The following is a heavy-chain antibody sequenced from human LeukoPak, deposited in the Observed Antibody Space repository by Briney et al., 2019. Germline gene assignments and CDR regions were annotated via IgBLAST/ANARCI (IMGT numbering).Heavy chain of an antibody. D-gene: IGHD3-10*01. CDR2: IYYSGGT. CDR1: GGSLSSSSYY. J-gene: IGHJ4*02. CDR3: ARDDYYGSGSYYSDY. Sequence: SETLSLTCTVSGGSLSSSSYYWGWIRQPPGKGLEWIGSIYYSGGTYYNPSPKSRVTISVDASKNQFSLKLSSVTAADTAVYYCARDDYYGSGSYYSDYWGQGTLVTVSS. V-gene: IGHV4-39*07.